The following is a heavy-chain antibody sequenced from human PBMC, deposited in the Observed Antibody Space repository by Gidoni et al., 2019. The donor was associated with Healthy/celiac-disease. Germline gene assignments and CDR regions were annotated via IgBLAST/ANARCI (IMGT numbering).Heavy chain of an antibody. CDR1: GGSISSSSYY. CDR2: IYYSGST. Sequence: QLQLQESGPGLVKPSETLSLTCTVSGGSISSSSYYWGWIRQPPGKGLEWIGSIYYSGSTYYNPSLKGRVTISVDTSKNQFSLKLSSVTAADTAVYYCARRRDGYNYAFDIWGQGTMVTVSS. J-gene: IGHJ3*02. CDR3: ARRRDGYNYAFDI. V-gene: IGHV4-39*01. D-gene: IGHD5-12*01.